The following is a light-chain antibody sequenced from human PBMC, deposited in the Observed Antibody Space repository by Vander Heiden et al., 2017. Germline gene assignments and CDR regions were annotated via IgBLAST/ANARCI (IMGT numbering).Light chain of an antibody. CDR1: ALPKQY. V-gene: IGLV3-25*03. Sequence: SYELTQPPSVSVSQGQTARITCSGDALPKQYAFWYQQKPGQAPVLVMYKDSERSSGIPDRFSGSSSGTTVTLTISGVQAEDEADYYCQSADSSGADVVFGGGTKLTVL. CDR2: KDS. J-gene: IGLJ2*01. CDR3: QSADSSGADVV.